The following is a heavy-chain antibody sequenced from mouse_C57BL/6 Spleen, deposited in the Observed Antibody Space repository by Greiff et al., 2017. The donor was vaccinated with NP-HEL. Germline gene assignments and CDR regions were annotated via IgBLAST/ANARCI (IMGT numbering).Heavy chain of an antibody. V-gene: IGHV1-55*01. CDR2: IYPGSGST. J-gene: IGHJ3*01. CDR3: AREEVYYGSSYGAWFAY. Sequence: VQLQQPGAELVKPGASVKMSCKASGYTFTSYWITWVKQRPGQGLEWIGDIYPGSGSTNYNEKFKSKATLTVDTSSSTAYMQLSSLTSADSAVYYCAREEVYYGSSYGAWFAYWGQGTLVTVSA. D-gene: IGHD1-1*01. CDR1: GYTFTSYW.